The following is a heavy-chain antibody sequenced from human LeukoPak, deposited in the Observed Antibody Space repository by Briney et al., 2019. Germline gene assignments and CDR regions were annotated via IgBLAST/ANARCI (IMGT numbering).Heavy chain of an antibody. CDR3: ARGGGLDV. V-gene: IGHV3-7*03. Sequence: GGSLRLSCAASVFTFSSYWMNWARQAPGKGLEWVASTNHNGNVNYYVVSVKGRFTISRDNAKNSLYLQMSNLRAEDTAVYFCARGGGLDVWGQGATVTVSS. D-gene: IGHD3-16*01. CDR2: TNHNGNVN. J-gene: IGHJ6*02. CDR1: VFTFSSYW.